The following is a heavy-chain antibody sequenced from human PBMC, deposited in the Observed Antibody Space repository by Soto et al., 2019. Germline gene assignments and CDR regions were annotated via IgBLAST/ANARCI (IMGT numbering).Heavy chain of an antibody. Sequence: GGSLRLSCAASGFTFSTYAMSWVRQAPGKGLEWVSAISGSSGSTYYADSVQGRFTISRDNSKNTLYLQMNSLRAEDMAVYYCAKDPHSSDWYYFDYWGQGTLVTVSS. J-gene: IGHJ4*02. CDR1: GFTFSTYA. D-gene: IGHD6-19*01. CDR2: ISGSSGST. CDR3: AKDPHSSDWYYFDY. V-gene: IGHV3-23*01.